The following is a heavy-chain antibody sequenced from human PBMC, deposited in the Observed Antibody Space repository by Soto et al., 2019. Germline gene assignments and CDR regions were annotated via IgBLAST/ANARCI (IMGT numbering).Heavy chain of an antibody. CDR2: IRSKANSYAT. Sequence: EVQLVESGGGLVQPGGSLKLSCAASGFTFSGSTMHWVRQASGKGLEWVGRIRSKANSYATAYAASVKGRFTISRDDSKNTAYLQMNSLKTEDTAVYYCTRLVLGSVVYWGQGTLFTVSS. J-gene: IGHJ4*02. V-gene: IGHV3-73*02. CDR3: TRLVLGSVVY. D-gene: IGHD2-15*01. CDR1: GFTFSGST.